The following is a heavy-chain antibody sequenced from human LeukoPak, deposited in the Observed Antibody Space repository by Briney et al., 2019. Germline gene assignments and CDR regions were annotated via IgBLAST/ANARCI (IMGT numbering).Heavy chain of an antibody. CDR1: GFTFSSYG. V-gene: IGHV3-30*02. J-gene: IGHJ4*02. CDR2: IRYDESRK. Sequence: GGSLRLSCAASGFTFSSYGMHWVRQAPGKGLEWVAFIRYDESRKHYADSVKGRFTISRDISKNTLFLQMNSLRSEDTAVYYCTKGPTKWGLLIGLTDHWGQGTLVIVSS. D-gene: IGHD1-26*01. CDR3: TKGPTKWGLLIGLTDH.